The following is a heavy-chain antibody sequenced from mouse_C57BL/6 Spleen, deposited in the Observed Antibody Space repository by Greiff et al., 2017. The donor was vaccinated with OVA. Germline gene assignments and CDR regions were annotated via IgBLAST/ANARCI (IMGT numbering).Heavy chain of an antibody. Sequence: VKLVESGPGLVAPSQRLSITCTVSGFSLTSYAISWVRQPPGKGLEWLGVIWTGGGTNYNSALKSRLSISNANSKSHVFLTMNSLQPDDTARYYCSRKLYDSYYEDYVDYWGQGTTLTVSS. V-gene: IGHV2-9-1*01. J-gene: IGHJ2*01. D-gene: IGHD2-3*01. CDR1: GFSLTSYA. CDR2: IWTGGGT. CDR3: SRKLYDSYYEDYVDY.